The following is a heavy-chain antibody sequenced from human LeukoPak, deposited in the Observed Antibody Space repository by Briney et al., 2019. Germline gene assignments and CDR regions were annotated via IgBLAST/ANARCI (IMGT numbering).Heavy chain of an antibody. CDR2: ISAYNGNT. CDR3: ARDRGIPSDYYGSGSYQI. V-gene: IGHV1-18*01. D-gene: IGHD3-10*01. Sequence: GASVKVSCKASGYTFTSYGISWVRQAPGQGLEWMGWISAYNGNTNYAQKLQGRVTMTRDTSISTAYMELSRLRSDDTAVYYCARDRGIPSDYYGSGSYQIWGQGTLVTVSS. CDR1: GYTFTSYG. J-gene: IGHJ4*02.